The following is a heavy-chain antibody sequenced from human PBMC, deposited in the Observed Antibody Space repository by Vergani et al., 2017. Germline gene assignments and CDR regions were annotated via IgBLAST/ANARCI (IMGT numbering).Heavy chain of an antibody. Sequence: QVQLVQSGAEVKKPGASVKVSCKVSGYTLTELSMHWVRQATGQGLEWMGWMNPNSGNTGYAQKFQGRVTMTRNTSISTAYMERSSLRSEDTAVYYCARRRDIVVVVAATPRYYYYMDVWGKGP. CDR2: MNPNSGNT. CDR1: GYTLTELS. J-gene: IGHJ6*03. D-gene: IGHD2-15*01. V-gene: IGHV1-8*01. CDR3: ARRRDIVVVVAATPRYYYYMDV.